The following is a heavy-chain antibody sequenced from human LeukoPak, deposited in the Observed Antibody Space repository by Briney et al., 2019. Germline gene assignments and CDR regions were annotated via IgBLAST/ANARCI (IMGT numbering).Heavy chain of an antibody. CDR1: GASISSYY. CDR2: GHYTGSS. D-gene: IGHD3-22*01. Sequence: SDTLSLTCTVSGASISSYYWIWLRLPPGKGLEWIGFGHYTGSSNYNPSLKSLVTISVDTSKSQFSLKLSSVTAADTAVYYCARHDNRGYYSLHYWGQGALVTVSS. CDR3: ARHDNRGYYSLHY. V-gene: IGHV4-59*08. J-gene: IGHJ4*02.